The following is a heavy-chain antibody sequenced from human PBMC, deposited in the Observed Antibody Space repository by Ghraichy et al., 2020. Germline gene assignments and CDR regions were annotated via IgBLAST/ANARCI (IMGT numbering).Heavy chain of an antibody. CDR1: GFTFSNYW. CDR2: IKQDGSEK. D-gene: IGHD4-17*01. J-gene: IGHJ4*02. V-gene: IGHV3-7*01. CDR3: ATTVTFDY. Sequence: GESLNISCAASGFTFSNYWMSWVRQAPGKGLEWVANIKQDGSEKYYVDSVKGRFTISRDNAKNSLYLQMNTLRAEDTAVYYCATTVTFDYWGQGTLVTVSS.